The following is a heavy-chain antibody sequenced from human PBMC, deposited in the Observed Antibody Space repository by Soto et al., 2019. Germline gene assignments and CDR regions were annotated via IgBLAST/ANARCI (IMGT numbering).Heavy chain of an antibody. CDR3: ARVSGSVDENSGWYFDY. J-gene: IGHJ4*02. CDR1: GYTFTSYY. D-gene: IGHD6-19*01. V-gene: IGHV1-46*01. CDR2: INPSGGST. Sequence: QVQLVQSGAEVKKPGASVKVSCKASGYTFTSYYMHWVRQAPGKGLDWMGIINPSGGSTSYAQKYQGRVTMTRDTPKSTVYMELCSLRSEDTAVYHCARVSGSVDENSGWYFDYWGQGTLVTVSS.